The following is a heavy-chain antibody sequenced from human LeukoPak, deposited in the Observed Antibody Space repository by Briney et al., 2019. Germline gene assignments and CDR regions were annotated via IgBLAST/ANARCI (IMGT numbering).Heavy chain of an antibody. V-gene: IGHV4-4*07. Sequence: SETLSLTCTVSGDSISSYCWSWIRQPAGKGLEWIGRICSGDTNYNPSLKSRVTMSEDTSKNQFSLKLSSVTAADTAVYYCARRGGRGSSYWFDPWGQGTLVTVSS. J-gene: IGHJ5*02. CDR2: ICSGDT. CDR1: GDSISSYC. CDR3: ARRGGRGSSYWFDP. D-gene: IGHD1-26*01.